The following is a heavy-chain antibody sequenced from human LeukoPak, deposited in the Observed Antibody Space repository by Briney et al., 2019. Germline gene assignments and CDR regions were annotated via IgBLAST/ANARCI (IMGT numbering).Heavy chain of an antibody. CDR2: IRGGGDIT. Sequence: GGSLRLSCAASGFTFSSYAMGWVRQAPGKGLEWVSVIRGGGDITDYADPVKGRFTISRDNSKNTLYLEMNSLRAEDTAVYYCAKYNSGWSQRYYFDYWGQGTLVTVSS. CDR3: AKYNSGWSQRYYFDY. D-gene: IGHD6-19*01. CDR1: GFTFSSYA. J-gene: IGHJ4*02. V-gene: IGHV3-23*01.